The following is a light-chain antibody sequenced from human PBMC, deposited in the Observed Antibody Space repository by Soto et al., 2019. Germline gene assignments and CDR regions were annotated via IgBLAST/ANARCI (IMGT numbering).Light chain of an antibody. V-gene: IGLV1-44*01. CDR3: AAWDDSLSGHFV. J-gene: IGLJ1*01. CDR1: SSNIGTNT. Sequence: AVVTQPPSASGTPGQRVTISCSGSSSNIGTNTVSWYQHLPGTAPKLLIYNNNQRPSGVPDRFSGSKSGTSASLAISGLQSEDEADYYCAAWDDSLSGHFVFGTGTKLTVL. CDR2: NNN.